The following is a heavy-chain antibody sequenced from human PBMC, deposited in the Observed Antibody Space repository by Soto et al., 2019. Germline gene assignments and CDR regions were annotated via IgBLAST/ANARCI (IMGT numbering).Heavy chain of an antibody. Sequence: SVKVSCKASGGTFSSYTISWVRQAPGQGLEWMGRIIPILGIANYAQKFQGRVTITADKSTSTAYMELSSLRSEDTAVYYCARESYCGGDCYSTDAFDIWGQGTMVTVSS. V-gene: IGHV1-69*04. D-gene: IGHD2-21*01. CDR1: GGTFSSYT. CDR2: IIPILGIA. J-gene: IGHJ3*02. CDR3: ARESYCGGDCYSTDAFDI.